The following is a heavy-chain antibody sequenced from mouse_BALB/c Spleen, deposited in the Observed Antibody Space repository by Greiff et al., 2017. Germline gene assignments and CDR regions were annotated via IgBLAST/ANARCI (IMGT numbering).Heavy chain of an antibody. CDR2: INSNGGST. CDR1: GFTFSSYG. J-gene: IGHJ4*01. CDR3: ARDHSAYYAMDY. D-gene: IGHD1-2*01. Sequence: EVQLVESGGGLVQPGGSLKLSCAASGFTFSSYGMSWVRQTPDKRLELVATINSNGGSTYYPDSVKGRFTISRDNAKNTLYLQMSSLKSEDTAMYYCARDHSAYYAMDYWGQGTSVTVSS. V-gene: IGHV5-6-3*01.